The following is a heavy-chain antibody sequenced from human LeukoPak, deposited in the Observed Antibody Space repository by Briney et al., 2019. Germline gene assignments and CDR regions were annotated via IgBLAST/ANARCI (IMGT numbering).Heavy chain of an antibody. V-gene: IGHV4-34*01. CDR1: GGSFSGYY. Sequence: SETLSLTCAVYGGSFSGYYWSWIRQPPGKGLEWIGEINHSGSTNYNPSLNSRVTISVDTSKNQFSLKLSSVTAADTAVYYCASVLLWFGKGYMDVWGKGTTVTVSS. D-gene: IGHD3-10*01. CDR3: ASVLLWFGKGYMDV. CDR2: INHSGST. J-gene: IGHJ6*03.